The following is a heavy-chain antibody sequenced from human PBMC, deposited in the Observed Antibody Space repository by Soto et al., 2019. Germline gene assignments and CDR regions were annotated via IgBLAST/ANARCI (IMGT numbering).Heavy chain of an antibody. D-gene: IGHD3-3*01. CDR2: INPSGGST. CDR1: GYTFTSYY. CDR3: ARASWSGYSYYYGMDV. Sequence: QVQLVQSGAEVKKPGASVKVSCKASGYTFTSYYMHWVRQAPGQGLEWMGIINPSGGSTSYAQKFQGRFTMTRDTSTSTVYMELSSLRSEDTAVYYCARASWSGYSYYYGMDVWGQGTTVTVSS. J-gene: IGHJ6*02. V-gene: IGHV1-46*01.